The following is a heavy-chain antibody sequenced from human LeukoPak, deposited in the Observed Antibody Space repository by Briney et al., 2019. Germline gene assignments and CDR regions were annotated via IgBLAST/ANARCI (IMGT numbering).Heavy chain of an antibody. CDR1: GFTFSSYG. CDR3: VRDPEGSFRFEH. V-gene: IGHV3-30*02. CDR2: IRYDGSNK. Sequence: GGSLRLSCAASGFTFSSYGMHWVRQAPGKGLEWVAFIRYDGSNKYYADSVKGRFTISRDNSKNTLYLQMNSLKTEDTAVYYCVRDPEGSFRFEHWGQGTLVTVSS. J-gene: IGHJ4*02.